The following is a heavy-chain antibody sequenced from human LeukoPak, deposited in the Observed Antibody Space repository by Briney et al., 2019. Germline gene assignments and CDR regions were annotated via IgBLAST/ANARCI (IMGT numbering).Heavy chain of an antibody. V-gene: IGHV3-30*04. Sequence: PGGSLRLSCAASGFTFSSYAMHWVRQAPGKGLEWVAVISYDGSNKYYADSVKGRFTISRDNSKNTLYLQMNSLRAEDTAVYYCARERGSYYFDYWGQGTLVTVSS. D-gene: IGHD1-26*01. CDR1: GFTFSSYA. CDR2: ISYDGSNK. J-gene: IGHJ4*02. CDR3: ARERGSYYFDY.